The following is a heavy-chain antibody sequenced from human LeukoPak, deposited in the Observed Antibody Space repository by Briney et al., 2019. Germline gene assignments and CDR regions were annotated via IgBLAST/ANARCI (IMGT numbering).Heavy chain of an antibody. J-gene: IGHJ4*02. CDR1: GFTFSTFA. CDR2: ITGSGPYM. D-gene: IGHD3-10*01. CDR3: VRDVGAVRGEVYFDY. Sequence: GGSLRLSCAASGFTFSTFAMHWVRLSPGKGLEWVSSITGSGPYMLYADSVKHRFTISRDNTKNLLYLEMDSLRAEDTAMYFCVRDVGAVRGEVYFDYWGQGTLVTVSS. V-gene: IGHV3-21*06.